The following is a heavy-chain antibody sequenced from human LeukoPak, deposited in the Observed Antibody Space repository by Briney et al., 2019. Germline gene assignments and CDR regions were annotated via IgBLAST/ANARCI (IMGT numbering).Heavy chain of an antibody. V-gene: IGHV3-30*04. CDR3: AKYEYYYGSGSTFLFDP. J-gene: IGHJ5*02. D-gene: IGHD3-10*01. CDR2: ISYDGSNK. CDR1: GFTFSSYA. Sequence: GGSLRLSCAASGFTFSSYAMHWVRQAPGKGLEWVAVISYDGSNKYYADSVKGRFTISRDNSKNTLYLQMNSLRAEDTAVYYCAKYEYYYGSGSTFLFDPWGQGTLVTVSS.